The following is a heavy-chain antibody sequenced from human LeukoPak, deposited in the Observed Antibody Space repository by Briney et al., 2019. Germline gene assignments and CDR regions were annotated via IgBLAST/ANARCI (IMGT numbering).Heavy chain of an antibody. CDR3: ARDLSMRGYYDSSGYPT. CDR1: GGTFSSYA. V-gene: IGHV1-69*13. CDR2: IIPIFDTA. J-gene: IGHJ5*02. D-gene: IGHD3-22*01. Sequence: SVKVSCKASGGTFSSYAISWVRQAPGQGLEWMGGIIPIFDTANYAQKFQGRVTITADESTSTAYMELSSLRSEDTAVYYCARDLSMRGYYDSSGYPTWGQGTLVTVSS.